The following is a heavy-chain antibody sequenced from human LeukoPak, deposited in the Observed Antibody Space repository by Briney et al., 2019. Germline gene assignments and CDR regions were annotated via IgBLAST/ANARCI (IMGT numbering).Heavy chain of an antibody. CDR1: GHTLTELS. CDR2: LDPEAGEM. CDR3: ATGRTWWDLLNY. V-gene: IGHV1-24*01. Sequence: VASVKVSCKVSGHTLTELSLHSVRQAPGKGLEWMGGLDPEAGEMIYSQKFQGRVTMTEDTSTDIAYMEMSSLRSEDTAVYYCATGRTWWDLLNYWGQGTLVTVSS. D-gene: IGHD1-26*01. J-gene: IGHJ4*02.